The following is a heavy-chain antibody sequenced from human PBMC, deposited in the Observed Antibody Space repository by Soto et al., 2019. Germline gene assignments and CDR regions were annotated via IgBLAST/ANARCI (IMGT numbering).Heavy chain of an antibody. Sequence: QVQLEQSGAEVKKPGSSVKVSCKASGGTLSDHGVAWLRQAPGQGLEWMGGTIPVFNTAKYAQKFQGRVTVTADKFTNIAYMELSSLRSEDTAFYFCARGVYGSGNYYTGPSAFYIWGQGTRVIVSS. V-gene: IGHV1-69*06. D-gene: IGHD3-10*01. CDR1: GGTLSDHG. CDR2: TIPVFNTA. J-gene: IGHJ3*02. CDR3: ARGVYGSGNYYTGPSAFYI.